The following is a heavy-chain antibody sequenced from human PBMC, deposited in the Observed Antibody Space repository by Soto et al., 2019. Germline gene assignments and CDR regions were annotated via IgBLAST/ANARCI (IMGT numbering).Heavy chain of an antibody. CDR2: IYYTGNT. J-gene: IGHJ6*02. D-gene: IGHD2-15*01. Sequence: GSLRLSCATSGFPFSDYYMSWIRQPPGKGLEWIGSIYYTGNTFYSPSCRSRLTISVDTSKSQFSLKLRSVTAADTATYYCASEVSSTDGMDVWGQGTTVTVSS. V-gene: IGHV4-38-2*01. CDR3: ASEVSSTDGMDV. CDR1: GFPFSDYY.